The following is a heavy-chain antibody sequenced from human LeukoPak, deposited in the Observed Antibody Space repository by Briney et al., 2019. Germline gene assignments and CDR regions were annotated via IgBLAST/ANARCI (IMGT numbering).Heavy chain of an antibody. D-gene: IGHD3-10*01. CDR1: GGSISSYY. J-gene: IGHJ6*03. V-gene: IGHV4-59*12. Sequence: SETLSLTCTVSGGSISSYYWSWIRQPPGKGLEWIGYIYYSGSTNYNPSLKSRVTISVDTSKNQFFLKLNSVTAADTAVYYCARESDPITGYFYYYMDVWGRGTTVTVSS. CDR2: IYYSGST. CDR3: ARESDPITGYFYYYMDV.